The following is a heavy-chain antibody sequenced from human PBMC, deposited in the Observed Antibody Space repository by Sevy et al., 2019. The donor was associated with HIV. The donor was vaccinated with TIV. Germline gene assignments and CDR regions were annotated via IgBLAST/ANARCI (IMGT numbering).Heavy chain of an antibody. D-gene: IGHD3-3*01. V-gene: IGHV3-64D*06. CDR1: GFTFSGSA. Sequence: GGSLRLSCSASGFTFSGSALHWVRQAPGKGLEYVSVISSSGSSAYYAESVRGRFTISRENSKNTLYLQMGSLRAEDTAVYYCVNDSIFYDSSSGYRPFYYYGMDVWGQGTSVTVSS. J-gene: IGHJ6*02. CDR2: ISSSGSSA. CDR3: VNDSIFYDSSSGYRPFYYYGMDV.